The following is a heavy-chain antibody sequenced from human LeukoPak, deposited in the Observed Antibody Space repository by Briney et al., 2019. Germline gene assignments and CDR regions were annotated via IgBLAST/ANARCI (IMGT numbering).Heavy chain of an antibody. Sequence: GGSLRLSCAASGFTFSSYAMSWVRQAPGKGLEWVSAISGSGGSTYYADSVKGRFTISRDNSKNTLYLQMNSLRAEDTAVYYCTRSMTTVSYYFDYWGQGTLVTVSS. CDR3: TRSMTTVSYYFDY. J-gene: IGHJ4*02. CDR2: ISGSGGST. CDR1: GFTFSSYA. D-gene: IGHD4-17*01. V-gene: IGHV3-23*01.